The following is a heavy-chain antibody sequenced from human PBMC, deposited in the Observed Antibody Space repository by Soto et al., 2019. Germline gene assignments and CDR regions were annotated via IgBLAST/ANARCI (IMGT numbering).Heavy chain of an antibody. J-gene: IGHJ3*02. CDR2: ISSSSSYI. CDR3: ARSRAARHSVHDAFDI. CDR1: GFTFSSYS. V-gene: IGHV3-21*01. Sequence: GGSLRLSCAASGFTFSSYSMNWVRQAPGKGLEWVSSISSSSSYIYYADSVKGRFTISRDNAKNSLYLQMNSLRAEDTAVYYCARSRAARHSVHDAFDIWGQGTMVTVSS. D-gene: IGHD6-6*01.